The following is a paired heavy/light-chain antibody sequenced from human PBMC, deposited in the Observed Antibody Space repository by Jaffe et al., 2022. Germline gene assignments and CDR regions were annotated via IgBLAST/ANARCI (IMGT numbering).Light chain of an antibody. J-gene: IGKJ3*01. Sequence: EIVLTQSPATLSLSPGERATLSCRASQSVSSYLAWYQQKPGQAPRLLIYDASNRATGIPARFSGSGSGTDFTLTISSLEPEDFAVYYCQQRSNWPPSFGPGTKVDIK. CDR3: QQRSNWPPS. V-gene: IGKV3-11*01. CDR1: QSVSSY. CDR2: DAS.
Heavy chain of an antibody. J-gene: IGHJ4*02. Sequence: EVQLLESGGGLVQPGGSLRLSCAASGFTFSSYAMSWVRQAPGKGLEWVSAISGSGGSTYYADSVKGRFTISRDNSKNTLYLQMNSLRAEDTAVYYCAKDLVLTTYGDYVEGDYFDYWGQGTLVTVSS. CDR3: AKDLVLTTYGDYVEGDYFDY. D-gene: IGHD4-17*01. V-gene: IGHV3-23*01. CDR2: ISGSGGST. CDR1: GFTFSSYA.